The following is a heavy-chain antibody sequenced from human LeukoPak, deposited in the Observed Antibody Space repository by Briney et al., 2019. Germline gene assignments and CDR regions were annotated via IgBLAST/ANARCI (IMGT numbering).Heavy chain of an antibody. CDR1: GFTFSTYA. D-gene: IGHD1-26*01. Sequence: GGSLRLSCAASGFTFSTYAMTWVRQPPGKGLEWVSAISGSGGSTYYANSVKGRFTISRDNSKDTLYLQMNSLRAEDTAVYYCASRPIVGARYFQHWGQGTLVTVSS. CDR2: ISGSGGST. CDR3: ASRPIVGARYFQH. V-gene: IGHV3-23*01. J-gene: IGHJ1*01.